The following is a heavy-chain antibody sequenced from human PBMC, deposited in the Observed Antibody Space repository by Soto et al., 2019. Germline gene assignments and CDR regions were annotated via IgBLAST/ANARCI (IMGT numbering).Heavy chain of an antibody. D-gene: IGHD5-18*01. Sequence: QVQLVESGGGVVQPGRSLRLSCAASGFTFSSYAMHWVRQAPGKGLEWVALISYDGSNKYYADSVKGRFTISRDISNNTRYLQMTRLRAEDTAVYYCARSWNTAMVTVAFDIWGQGTMVTVSS. J-gene: IGHJ3*02. V-gene: IGHV3-30*03. CDR1: GFTFSSYA. CDR3: ARSWNTAMVTVAFDI. CDR2: ISYDGSNK.